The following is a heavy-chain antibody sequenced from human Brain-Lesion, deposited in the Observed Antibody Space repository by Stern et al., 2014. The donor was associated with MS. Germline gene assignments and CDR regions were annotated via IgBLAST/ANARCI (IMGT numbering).Heavy chain of an antibody. CDR1: GCSISSSTYY. Sequence: QVQLVESGPGLVKPSETLSLTCTVSGCSISSSTYYWAWIRQPPGKGLEWIGNIYYSGFTYYNPSLTSPVTISVHMSKNQFSLKLSSVTAADTAIYYCARHDSVPRPSQLYSARDRGPGYFDYWGQGTLVTVSS. D-gene: IGHD1-26*01. J-gene: IGHJ4*02. V-gene: IGHV4-39*01. CDR2: IYYSGFT. CDR3: ARHDSVPRPSQLYSARDRGPGYFDY.